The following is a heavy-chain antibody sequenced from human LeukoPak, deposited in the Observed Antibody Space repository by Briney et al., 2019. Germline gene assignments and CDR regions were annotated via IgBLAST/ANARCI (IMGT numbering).Heavy chain of an antibody. CDR2: INHSGST. V-gene: IGHV4-34*01. J-gene: IGHJ6*02. Sequence: SETLSLTCAVYGGSFSGYYWSWIRQPPGKGLEWIGEINHSGSTNYNPSLKSRVTISVDTSKNQFSLKLSSVTAADTAVYYCARPRGSSQLKSYYYGMDVWGQGTTVTVSS. D-gene: IGHD6-13*01. CDR3: ARPRGSSQLKSYYYGMDV. CDR1: GGSFSGYY.